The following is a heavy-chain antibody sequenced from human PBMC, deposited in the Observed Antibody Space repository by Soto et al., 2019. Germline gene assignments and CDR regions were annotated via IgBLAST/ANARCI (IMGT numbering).Heavy chain of an antibody. J-gene: IGHJ6*02. CDR3: ARAPYQDYGDSYYYYALDA. D-gene: IGHD4-17*01. CDR2: IYYIGGP. CDR1: GDSVSNGDYS. Sequence: SETLSLTCSVSGDSVSNGDYSWSWIRQPPGKGLEWIGYIYYIGGPYYNPSLQSRVTISMDTSKNQVSLNLTSVTAADTAVYFCARAPYQDYGDSYYYYALDAWGPGHTVTVSS. V-gene: IGHV4-30-4*01.